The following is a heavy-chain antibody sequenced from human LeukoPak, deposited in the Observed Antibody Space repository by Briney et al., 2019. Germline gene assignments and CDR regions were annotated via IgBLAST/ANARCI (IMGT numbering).Heavy chain of an antibody. CDR1: GGSFSDYY. J-gene: IGHJ6*04. CDR2: INHSGST. CDR3: ARDLAAAGMVGLP. D-gene: IGHD6-13*01. V-gene: IGHV4-34*01. Sequence: SETLSLTCAVYGGSFSDYYWNWIRQPPGKGLEWIGEINHSGSTNYNPSLKSRVTISVDTSTNQFSLKLSSVTAADTAVYYCARDLAAAGMVGLPWGKGTTVTVSS.